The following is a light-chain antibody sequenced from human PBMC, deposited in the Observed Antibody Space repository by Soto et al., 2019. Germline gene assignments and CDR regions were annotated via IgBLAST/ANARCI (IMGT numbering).Light chain of an antibody. Sequence: EIVLTQSPATLSLSPGERATLSCRTSQNVGGYLAWYQQKPGQAPRLLIYGASSRATGIPDRFSGSGSGTDFTLTISRLEPEDFAVYYCQQYGSSSWTFGQGTKVDIK. CDR2: GAS. J-gene: IGKJ1*01. CDR3: QQYGSSSWT. CDR1: QNVGGY. V-gene: IGKV3-20*01.